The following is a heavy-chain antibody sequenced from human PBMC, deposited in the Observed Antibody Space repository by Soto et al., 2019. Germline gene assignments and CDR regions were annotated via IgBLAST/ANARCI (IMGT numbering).Heavy chain of an antibody. CDR2: ISAYNGNT. J-gene: IGHJ4*02. D-gene: IGHD3-9*01. CDR3: ARAGRAQGIRYFDWLSSFDY. V-gene: IGHV1-18*04. CDR1: GYTFTSYG. Sequence: ASVKVSCKASGYTFTSYGISWVRQAPGQGLEWMGWISAYNGNTNYAQKLQGRVTMTTDTSTSTAYMELRSLRSDDTAVYYCARAGRAQGIRYFDWLSSFDYWGQGTLGTV.